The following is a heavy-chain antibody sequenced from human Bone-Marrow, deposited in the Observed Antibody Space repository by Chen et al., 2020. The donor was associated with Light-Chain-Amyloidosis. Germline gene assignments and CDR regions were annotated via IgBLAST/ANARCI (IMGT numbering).Heavy chain of an antibody. CDR2: FSRSSSAI. CDR1: GFTFSDFY. Sequence: QVQLVESGGGLVKPGGSLRLSCAASGFTFSDFYMSWIRQAPGKGLEWISYFSRSSSAIYYADLWKGRFTNARDNAENSGYLQMDRLRAEDTAVYYCARGYKFGYYWGQGTLVNVSS. D-gene: IGHD3-16*01. V-gene: IGHV3-11*01. CDR3: ARGYKFGYY. J-gene: IGHJ4*02.